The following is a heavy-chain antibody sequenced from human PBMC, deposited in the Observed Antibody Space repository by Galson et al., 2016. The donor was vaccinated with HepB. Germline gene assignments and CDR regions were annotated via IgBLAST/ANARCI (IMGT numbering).Heavy chain of an antibody. D-gene: IGHD2-15*01. V-gene: IGHV3-23*01. J-gene: IGHJ6*02. Sequence: SLRLSCAASGFTFSSYAMTWVRQAPGKGLEWVSAISGSGGTTYYADSVNGRFTISRDNSKNTLYLQMNSLRAEDTAVYYCAKLEGGLTYYGMDVWGHGTTVTVSS. CDR1: GFTFSSYA. CDR3: AKLEGGLTYYGMDV. CDR2: ISGSGGTT.